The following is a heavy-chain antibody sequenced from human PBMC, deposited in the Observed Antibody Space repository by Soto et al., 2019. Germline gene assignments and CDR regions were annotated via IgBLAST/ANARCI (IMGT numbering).Heavy chain of an antibody. V-gene: IGHV3-30-3*01. CDR2: ISYGGSNK. Sequence: GGSLRLSCAAPGFAFNTYSMHWVRQAPGRGLEWVAVISYGGSNKFYADSVKGRFTISRDNSKNTQYLEMNSLRGEDTAVYYCAKVSPMGYFFDFWGQGTLVTVSS. CDR1: GFAFNTYS. J-gene: IGHJ4*02. CDR3: AKVSPMGYFFDF.